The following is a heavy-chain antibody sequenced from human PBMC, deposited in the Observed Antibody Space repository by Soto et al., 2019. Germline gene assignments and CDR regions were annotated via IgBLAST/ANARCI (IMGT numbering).Heavy chain of an antibody. CDR2: IYYSGST. Sequence: SETLSLTCTVSGGSISSSSYYWGWIRQPPGKGLEWIGSIYYSGSTYYNPSLKSRVTISVDTSKNQFSLKLSSVTAADTAVYYCARVGYCTNGVCSGSPRGWFDPWGQGTLVTVSS. D-gene: IGHD2-8*01. J-gene: IGHJ5*02. CDR1: GGSISSSSYY. CDR3: ARVGYCTNGVCSGSPRGWFDP. V-gene: IGHV4-39*01.